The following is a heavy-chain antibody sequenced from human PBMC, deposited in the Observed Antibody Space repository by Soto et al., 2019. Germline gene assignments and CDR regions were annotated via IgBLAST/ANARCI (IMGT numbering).Heavy chain of an antibody. J-gene: IGHJ5*02. CDR3: ASVPTPRIVGWFVL. CDR2: ISAYNGNT. V-gene: IGHV1-18*01. D-gene: IGHD1-26*01. Sequence: GASVKVSCKASGYTFTSYGISWVRQAPGQGLEWMGWISAYNGNTNYAQKLQGRVTMTTDTSTSTAYMELRSLRSDDTAVYYCASVPTPRIVGWFVLSGQGTLVT. CDR1: GYTFTSYG.